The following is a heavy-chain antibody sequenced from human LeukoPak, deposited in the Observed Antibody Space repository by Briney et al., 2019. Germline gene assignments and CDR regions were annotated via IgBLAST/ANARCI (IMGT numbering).Heavy chain of an antibody. V-gene: IGHV4-39*01. CDR3: ARHRWVTDY. Sequence: SETLSLTCTVSGGSISSSSYYWGWIRQPPGKGLEWIGSIYYSGSSGSTNYNPSLKSRVTISVDTSKNQFSLKLSSVTAADTAVYYCARHRWVTDYWGQGTLVTVSS. D-gene: IGHD4-23*01. J-gene: IGHJ4*02. CDR1: GGSISSSSYY. CDR2: IYYSGSSGST.